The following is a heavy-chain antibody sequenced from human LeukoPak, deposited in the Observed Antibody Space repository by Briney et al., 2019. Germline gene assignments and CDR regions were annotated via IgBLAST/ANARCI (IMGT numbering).Heavy chain of an antibody. Sequence: GGSLRLSCAASGFTFSSYSMNWVRQAPGKGLEWVSSISDDSKYIYYADSVKGRFSISRDNSKNTLYLQMNSLRAEDTAVYYCAKTLLEWELLPFDYWGQGTLVTVSS. D-gene: IGHD1-26*01. CDR2: ISDDSKYI. V-gene: IGHV3-21*04. CDR3: AKTLLEWELLPFDY. J-gene: IGHJ4*02. CDR1: GFTFSSYS.